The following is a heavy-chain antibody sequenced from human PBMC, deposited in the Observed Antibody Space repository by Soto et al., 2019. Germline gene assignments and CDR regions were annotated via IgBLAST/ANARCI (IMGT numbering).Heavy chain of an antibody. CDR1: GFTFSSYS. J-gene: IGHJ3*02. CDR2: ISSSSSYI. CDR3: ARDGDSSSWYTTDAFDI. Sequence: KPVGSLRLSCAASGFTFSSYSMNWVRQAPGKGLEWVSSISSSSSYIYYADSVKGRFTISRDNAKNSLYLQMNSLRAEDTAVYYCARDGDSSSWYTTDAFDIWGQGTMVTVSS. V-gene: IGHV3-21*01. D-gene: IGHD6-13*01.